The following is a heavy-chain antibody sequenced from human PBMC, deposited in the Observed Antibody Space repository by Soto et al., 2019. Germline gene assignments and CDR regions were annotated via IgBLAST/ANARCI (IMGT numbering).Heavy chain of an antibody. CDR1: GFTFTSSA. Sequence: SVKVSCKASGFTFTSSAFQWVRQARGQRLEWIGWIAVGSGYTNYAQGFQDRVTLTRDMSTATTYMELSRLTSEDTAIYYCAADATAWQQMVPSDYWGQGTLVTVSS. V-gene: IGHV1-58*01. CDR3: AADATAWQQMVPSDY. J-gene: IGHJ4*02. CDR2: IAVGSGYT. D-gene: IGHD2-8*01.